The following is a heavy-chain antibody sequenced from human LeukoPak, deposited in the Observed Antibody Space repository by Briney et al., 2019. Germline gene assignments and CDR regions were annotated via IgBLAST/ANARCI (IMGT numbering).Heavy chain of an antibody. J-gene: IGHJ4*02. CDR1: GGTFSSYA. D-gene: IGHD3-10*01. Sequence: ASVKVSCKASGGTFSSYAISWVRQAPGQGLEWMGRIIPILGIANYAQKFQGRVTITADKSTSTAYMELSSLRSEDTAVYYCARDQVVVRGVGNYWGQGTLVTVSS. CDR2: IIPILGIA. V-gene: IGHV1-69*04. CDR3: ARDQVVVRGVGNY.